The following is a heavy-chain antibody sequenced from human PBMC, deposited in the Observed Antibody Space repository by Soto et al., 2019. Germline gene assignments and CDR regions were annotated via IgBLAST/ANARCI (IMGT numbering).Heavy chain of an antibody. D-gene: IGHD3-3*01. CDR1: GYSFSSYL. V-gene: IGHV5-10-1*01. Sequence: GEALKNACKDSGYSFSSYLICWVRQMPGKGLEWMGRIDPSDSYTNYSPSFQGHVTISADKSISTAYLQWSSLKASDTAMYYCARRIFGSYYYGMDVWGKETTATVYS. CDR3: ARRIFGSYYYGMDV. CDR2: IDPSDSYT. J-gene: IGHJ6*04.